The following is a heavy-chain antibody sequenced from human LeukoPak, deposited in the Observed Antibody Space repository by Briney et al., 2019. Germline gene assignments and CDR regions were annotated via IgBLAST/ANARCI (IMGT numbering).Heavy chain of an antibody. J-gene: IGHJ4*02. V-gene: IGHV3-66*01. CDR3: AKLYGSGYYVDY. CDR1: GFTVSNNF. D-gene: IGHD6-19*01. Sequence: GGSLRLSCAASGFTVSNNFMSWVRQAPGKGLECVSVIYAGVTTKYADSVKGRFNIPRDNSKNTLYLQMNSLRAEDTAVYYCAKLYGSGYYVDYWGQGTLVTVSS. CDR2: IYAGVTT.